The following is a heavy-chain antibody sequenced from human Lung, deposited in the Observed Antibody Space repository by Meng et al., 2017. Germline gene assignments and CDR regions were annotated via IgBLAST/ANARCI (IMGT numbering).Heavy chain of an antibody. CDR3: ARASYGSGSPLGESWFDP. CDR2: IHDSGST. CDR1: CGSISSGGYY. Sequence: QVQLQESGPGLVKPSQTLSLTCTGSCGSISSGGYYWSWIRQHPGKGLEWIGYIHDSGSTYYNPSLKSRVTISADTSKNQFSLKLSSVTAADTAVYYCARASYGSGSPLGESWFDPWGQGTLVTVSS. D-gene: IGHD3-10*01. V-gene: IGHV4-31*03. J-gene: IGHJ5*02.